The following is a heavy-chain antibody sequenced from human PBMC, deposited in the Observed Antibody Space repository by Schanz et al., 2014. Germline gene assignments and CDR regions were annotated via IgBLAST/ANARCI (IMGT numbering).Heavy chain of an antibody. J-gene: IGHJ4*02. CDR1: GDSISSYS. V-gene: IGHV4-4*07. Sequence: QVQLQESGPGLVKPSETLSLTCTVSGDSISSYSWSWIRRPAGKGLEWIGRIYTSGATNYNPSLKIRLTMPVDPSKNQVSLKLRSVTAADTAVYYCARGNDIQVWSLDYWGQGTLVTVSS. CDR3: ARGNDIQVWSLDY. CDR2: IYTSGAT. D-gene: IGHD5-18*01.